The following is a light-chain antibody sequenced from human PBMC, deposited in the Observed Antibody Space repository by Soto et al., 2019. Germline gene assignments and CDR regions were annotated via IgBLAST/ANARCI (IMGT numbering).Light chain of an antibody. CDR3: QVWDSTTRV. V-gene: IGLV3-1*01. Sequence: SYELTQPPSVSVSPGQTASITCSGDRLGNKYACWYQQKPGQSPVLVIYKDSRRPSGIPERFSGSNSGNTATLTISGTQTMDEADYYSQVWDSTTRVFGGGTKLTVL. CDR1: RLGNKY. CDR2: KDS. J-gene: IGLJ3*02.